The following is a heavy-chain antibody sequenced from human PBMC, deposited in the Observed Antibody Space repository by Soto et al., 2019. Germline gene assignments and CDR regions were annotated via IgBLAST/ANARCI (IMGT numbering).Heavy chain of an antibody. V-gene: IGHV1-8*01. CDR2: MNPNSGNT. J-gene: IGHJ6*02. CDR3: ARGSTMYYDFWSSYLNPYYYYGMDV. CDR1: GYTFTSYD. D-gene: IGHD3-3*01. Sequence: ASVKVSCKASGYTFTSYDINWVRQATGQGLEWMGWMNPNSGNTGYAQKFQGRVTMTRNTSISTAYMELSSLRSEDTAVYYCARGSTMYYDFWSSYLNPYYYYGMDVWGQGTTVTVSS.